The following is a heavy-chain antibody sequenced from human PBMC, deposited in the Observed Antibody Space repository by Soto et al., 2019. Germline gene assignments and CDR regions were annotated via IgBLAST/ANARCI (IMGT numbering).Heavy chain of an antibody. Sequence: QVQLQAAGPGLVKPSETLSLTCTVSGGSISNHYWSWIRQPPGKALEWIGYIYYNGNTNYNPPLKSRVTMSVDTSKNQISLKLSSVTAADTAVYYCTRANWYSEYWGQGTLVTVSS. V-gene: IGHV4-59*11. CDR1: GGSISNHY. J-gene: IGHJ4*02. CDR3: TRANWYSEY. D-gene: IGHD7-27*01. CDR2: IYYNGNT.